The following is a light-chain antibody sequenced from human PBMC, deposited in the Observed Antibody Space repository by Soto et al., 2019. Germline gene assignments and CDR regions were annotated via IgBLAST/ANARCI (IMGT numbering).Light chain of an antibody. CDR1: SSDIGGYDY. CDR3: SSYTGSSTLYV. CDR2: EVS. Sequence: QSVLTQPASVSGSPGQSITISCTGTSSDIGGYDYVSWYQQHPGKVPKLMIFEVSNRPSGVSYRFSGSKSGNTASLTISGRQAEDEADYYCSSYTGSSTLYVFGAGTKLTVL. V-gene: IGLV2-14*01. J-gene: IGLJ1*01.